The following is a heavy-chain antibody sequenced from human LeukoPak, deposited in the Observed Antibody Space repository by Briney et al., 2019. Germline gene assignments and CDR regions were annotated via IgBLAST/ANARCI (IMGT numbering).Heavy chain of an antibody. CDR1: GNTFTGNF. Sequence: ASVKVSCKASGNTFTGNFIHWLRQAPGQGLEWMGWINPNTGETNYSQNFQERVTMTRDTSITTVYMELSRLTSGDTAVYYCARGRIIAVPGTDWFDPWGQGTLVTVSS. J-gene: IGHJ5*02. CDR2: INPNTGET. V-gene: IGHV1-2*02. CDR3: ARGRIIAVPGTDWFDP. D-gene: IGHD6-19*01.